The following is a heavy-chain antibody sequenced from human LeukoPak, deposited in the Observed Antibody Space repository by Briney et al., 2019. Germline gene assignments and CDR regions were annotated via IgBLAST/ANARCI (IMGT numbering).Heavy chain of an antibody. D-gene: IGHD3-22*01. CDR3: ATWYYYDSSAYYLSY. CDR1: GFTFSSYW. Sequence: PGGSLRLSCAASGFTFSSYWMHWVRQAPGNGLVWVSRINSDGSSTSYADSVKGRFTISRDNAKNTLYLQMNSLRAEDTAVYYCATWYYYDSSAYYLSYWGQGTLVTVSS. V-gene: IGHV3-74*01. J-gene: IGHJ4*02. CDR2: INSDGSST.